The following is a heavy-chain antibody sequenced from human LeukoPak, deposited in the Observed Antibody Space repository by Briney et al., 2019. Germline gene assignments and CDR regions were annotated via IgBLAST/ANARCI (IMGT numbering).Heavy chain of an antibody. J-gene: IGHJ4*02. V-gene: IGHV3-30-3*01. Sequence: PGRSLRLSCAASGFTLSNYAMHWVRQPPGKGLEWLAVITFDGTNTYYADSVKGRLTIFRDTSNSALHLQMDSLRVEDTALYYCARDRGGYYDYWGQGTLVSVSA. D-gene: IGHD2-2*03. CDR1: GFTLSNYA. CDR2: ITFDGTNT. CDR3: ARDRGGYYDY.